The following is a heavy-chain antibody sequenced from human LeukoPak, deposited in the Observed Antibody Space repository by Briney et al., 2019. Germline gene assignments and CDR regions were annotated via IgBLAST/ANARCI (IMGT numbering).Heavy chain of an antibody. Sequence: PSQTLSLNCTVSGGSISSGGYYWSWIRQHPGKGLEWIGYIYYSGSTYYNPSLKSRVTISVDTSKNQFSLKLSSVTAADTAVYYCARVVAQLRGIDYWGQGTLVTVSS. CDR3: ARVVAQLRGIDY. V-gene: IGHV4-31*03. CDR1: GGSISSGGYY. D-gene: IGHD2-15*01. J-gene: IGHJ4*02. CDR2: IYYSGST.